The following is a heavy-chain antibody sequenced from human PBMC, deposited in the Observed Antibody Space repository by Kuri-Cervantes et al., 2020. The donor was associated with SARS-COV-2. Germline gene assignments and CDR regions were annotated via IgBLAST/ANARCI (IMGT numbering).Heavy chain of an antibody. Sequence: GESLKISCAASGFTFSSYSMNWVRQAPGKGLEWVSSISSSSSYKYYADSVKGRFTISRDNSKNTLYLQMNSLRAEDTAVYYCARVTNLGAMATDDAFDIWGQGTMVTVSS. CDR3: ARVTNLGAMATDDAFDI. D-gene: IGHD5-18*01. CDR2: ISSSSSYK. J-gene: IGHJ3*02. CDR1: GFTFSSYS. V-gene: IGHV3-21*01.